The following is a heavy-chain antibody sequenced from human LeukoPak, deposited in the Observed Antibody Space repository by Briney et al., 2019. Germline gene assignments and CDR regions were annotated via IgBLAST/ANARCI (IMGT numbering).Heavy chain of an antibody. CDR1: GFTFSSYW. J-gene: IGHJ4*02. CDR2: IKQDGSEK. V-gene: IGHV3-7*01. Sequence: PGGSLRLSCAASGFTFSSYWMSWVRQAPGKGLEWVANIKQDGSEKYYVDSVKGRFTISRDNAKNSLYLQMNSLRVEDTAVYYCARDRLVYRRDYWGQGTLVTVSS. CDR3: ARDRLVYRRDY. D-gene: IGHD1-26*01.